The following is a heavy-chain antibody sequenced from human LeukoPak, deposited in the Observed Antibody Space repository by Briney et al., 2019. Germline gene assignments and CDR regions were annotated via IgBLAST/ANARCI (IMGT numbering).Heavy chain of an antibody. D-gene: IGHD5-12*01. CDR2: IKSKTDGGTT. Sequence: GGSLRLSCAASGSTFSDAWMSWVRQAPGKGLEWIGRIKSKTDGGTTDYAAPVKGRFTISRDDSKNTLYLQMNSLKTEDTAVYYCTTDLLGLRAGDAFDIWGQGTMVTVSS. CDR1: GSTFSDAW. J-gene: IGHJ3*02. CDR3: TTDLLGLRAGDAFDI. V-gene: IGHV3-15*01.